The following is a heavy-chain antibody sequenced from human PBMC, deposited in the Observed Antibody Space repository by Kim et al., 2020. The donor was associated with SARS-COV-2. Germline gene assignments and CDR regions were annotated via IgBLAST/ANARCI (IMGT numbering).Heavy chain of an antibody. Sequence: GSLILSCVASGFTFSNYWMSWVRQAPGKGLEWVANIKQDGNEKYYVDSVKGRFTISRDNAKNSLYLVMNSLRAEDTAVYYCAREQFEVRGPYYYYGMDV. D-gene: IGHD3-10*01. CDR1: GFTFSNYW. V-gene: IGHV3-7*03. J-gene: IGHJ6*01. CDR3: AREQFEVRGPYYYYGMDV. CDR2: IKQDGNEK.